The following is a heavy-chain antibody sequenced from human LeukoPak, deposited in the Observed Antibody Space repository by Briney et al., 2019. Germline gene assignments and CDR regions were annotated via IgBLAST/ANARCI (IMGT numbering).Heavy chain of an antibody. V-gene: IGHV1-46*01. CDR1: GYTFTSYY. CDR2: INPSGGST. Sequence: ASVKVSCKASGYTFTSYYMHWVRQAPGQGLEWMGIINPSGGSTSYAQKFQGRVTMTTDTSTSTAYMELRSLRSDDTAVYYCARDWDYYDSSGPCGYWGQGTLVTVSS. J-gene: IGHJ4*02. CDR3: ARDWDYYDSSGPCGY. D-gene: IGHD3-22*01.